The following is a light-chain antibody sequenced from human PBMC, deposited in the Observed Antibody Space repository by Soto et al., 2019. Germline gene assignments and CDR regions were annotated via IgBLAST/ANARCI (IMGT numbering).Light chain of an antibody. CDR3: QQYNSYSWT. CDR2: KAS. CDR1: QSFSNW. Sequence: DIEMTQSPSTLSASVGDTVTITCRASQSFSNWLAWYQQKPGKAPNFLIYKASTLDSGVPSRFSGSGSGTEFTLTISSLQPDDFATYYCQQYNSYSWTFGQGTKVEIK. J-gene: IGKJ1*01. V-gene: IGKV1-5*03.